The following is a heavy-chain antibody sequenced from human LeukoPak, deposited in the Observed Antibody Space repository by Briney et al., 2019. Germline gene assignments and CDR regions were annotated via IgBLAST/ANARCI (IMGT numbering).Heavy chain of an antibody. CDR1: GGSISSYY. Sequence: SETLSLTCTVSGGSISSYYWSWIRQPPGKGLEWIGYIYYSGSTNYNPSLKSRVTISVDTSKNQFSLKLSSVTAADPAVYYCARDLPEYSSSSGLTWFDPWGQGTLVTVSS. D-gene: IGHD6-6*01. J-gene: IGHJ5*02. CDR2: IYYSGST. CDR3: ARDLPEYSSSSGLTWFDP. V-gene: IGHV4-59*01.